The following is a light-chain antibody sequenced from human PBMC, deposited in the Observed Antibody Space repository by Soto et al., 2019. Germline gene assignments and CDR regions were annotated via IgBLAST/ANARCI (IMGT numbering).Light chain of an antibody. J-gene: IGKJ3*01. CDR2: GAS. CDR1: QSVSSNY. V-gene: IGKV3-20*01. CDR3: QQYGTSPFT. Sequence: EIVLTQSPGTLSLSPGDRATLSCRATQSVSSNYLAWYQQKPGQAPRLLIYGASSRATGIPDKFSGSGSGTDFTLTIRRLEPEDFAVYYCQQYGTSPFTFGPGTKVDI.